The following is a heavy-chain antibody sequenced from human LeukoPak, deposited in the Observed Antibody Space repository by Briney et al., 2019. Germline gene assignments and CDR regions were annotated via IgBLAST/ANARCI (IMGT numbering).Heavy chain of an antibody. Sequence: PGGSLRLSCAASGFTFSSYAMHWVRQAPGKGLEWVAVISYDGSNKYYADSVKGRFTIYRDNSKNTLYMKMNSLRAEDTAVYYCARVFPGDIVATILGSDYWGQGTLVTVSS. CDR1: GFTFSSYA. V-gene: IGHV3-30*04. CDR3: ARVFPGDIVATILGSDY. J-gene: IGHJ4*02. CDR2: ISYDGSNK. D-gene: IGHD5-12*01.